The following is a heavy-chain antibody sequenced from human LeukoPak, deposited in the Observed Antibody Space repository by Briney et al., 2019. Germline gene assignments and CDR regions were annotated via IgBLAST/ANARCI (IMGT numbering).Heavy chain of an antibody. D-gene: IGHD4-17*01. CDR1: GGSISSYY. Sequence: SETLSLTCTVSGGSISSYYWSWIRQPPGKGLEWIGYIYYSGSTNYNPSLKGRVTISVDTSKNQFSLKLSSVTAADTAVYYCAGYYGDYSYFDYWGQGTLVTVSS. V-gene: IGHV4-59*08. CDR2: IYYSGST. J-gene: IGHJ4*02. CDR3: AGYYGDYSYFDY.